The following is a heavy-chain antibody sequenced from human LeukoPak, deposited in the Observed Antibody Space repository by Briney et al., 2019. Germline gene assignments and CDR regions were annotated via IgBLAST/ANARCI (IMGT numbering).Heavy chain of an antibody. V-gene: IGHV3-30*02. CDR2: IRYDGSNK. D-gene: IGHD3-10*01. CDR1: GFTFSSYG. J-gene: IGHJ5*02. Sequence: PGGSLRLSCAASGFTFSSYGMHWVRQAPGKGLEWVAFIRYDGSNKYYADSVKGRFTISRDNSKNTLYLQMNSLRAEDTAVYYCAKVVRCGSGSYYYNWFDPWGQGTLVTVSS. CDR3: AKVVRCGSGSYYYNWFDP.